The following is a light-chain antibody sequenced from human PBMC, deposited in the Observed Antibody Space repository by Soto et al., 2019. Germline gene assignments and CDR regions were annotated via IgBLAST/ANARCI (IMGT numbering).Light chain of an antibody. Sequence: QSVLTQPPSASGSPGQSVTISCTGTSSDVGGYNYVSWYQQHPGKAPKLMIYEVSKRPSGVPDRFSGSKSGNTASLTVSGLQHEDEVDYHCSSYAGSNNFVFGGGTKLTVL. V-gene: IGLV2-8*01. CDR1: SSDVGGYNY. J-gene: IGLJ3*02. CDR2: EVS. CDR3: SSYAGSNNFV.